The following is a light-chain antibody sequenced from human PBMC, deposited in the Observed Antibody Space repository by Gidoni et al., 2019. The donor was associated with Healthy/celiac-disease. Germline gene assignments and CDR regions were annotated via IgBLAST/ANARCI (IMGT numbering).Light chain of an antibody. CDR2: GAS. V-gene: IGKV3-20*01. CDR3: QQYGSSPPYT. Sequence: EVVFTQSPGTLSLSPAERATLPCRASQSVSSSYVSWYQQKPGQAPRLLIYGASSRATGIPDRFSGSGSGTDFTLTISRLEPEDFAVYYCQQYGSSPPYTFGQXTKLEIK. J-gene: IGKJ2*01. CDR1: QSVSSSY.